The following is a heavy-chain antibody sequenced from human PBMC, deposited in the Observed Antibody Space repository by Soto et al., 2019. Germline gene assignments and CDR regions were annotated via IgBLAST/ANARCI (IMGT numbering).Heavy chain of an antibody. Sequence: GGSLRLSCAASGFTFSSYGMHWVRQAPGKGLEWVAVIWYDGSNKYYADSVKGRFTISRDNSKNTLYLQMNSLRAEDTAVYYCARDGESDYGDYVYSFDYWGQGTLVTVSS. CDR3: ARDGESDYGDYVYSFDY. CDR1: GFTFSSYG. D-gene: IGHD4-17*01. J-gene: IGHJ4*02. CDR2: IWYDGSNK. V-gene: IGHV3-33*01.